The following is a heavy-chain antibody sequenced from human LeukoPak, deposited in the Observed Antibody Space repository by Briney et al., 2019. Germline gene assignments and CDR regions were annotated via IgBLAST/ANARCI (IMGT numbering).Heavy chain of an antibody. CDR2: IYHSGNT. CDR1: GYSISSGDY. J-gene: IGHJ4*02. D-gene: IGHD5-12*01. V-gene: IGHV4-38-2*02. CDR3: ARATEATTHFDY. Sequence: PSETLSLTCTVSGYSISSGDYWGWIRQPPGKGREWIGSIYHSGNTYYNPPLKSRVTISVDTSKNQFSLRLSSMTAADTAVYYCARATEATTHFDYWGQGTLVTVSS.